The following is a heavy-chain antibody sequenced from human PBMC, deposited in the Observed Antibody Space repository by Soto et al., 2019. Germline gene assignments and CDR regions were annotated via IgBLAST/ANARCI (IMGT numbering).Heavy chain of an antibody. CDR2: IIPIFGTA. CDR3: ARVNSVGATTGRVYDYYYDGMDV. J-gene: IGHJ6*02. V-gene: IGHV1-69*13. D-gene: IGHD1-26*01. CDR1: GGTFSSYA. Sequence: GASVKVSCKASGGTFSSYAISWVRQAPGQGLEWMGGIIPIFGTANYAQKFQGRVTITADESTSTAYMELSSLRSEDTAVYYCARVNSVGATTGRVYDYYYDGMDVWGQGTTVTVSS.